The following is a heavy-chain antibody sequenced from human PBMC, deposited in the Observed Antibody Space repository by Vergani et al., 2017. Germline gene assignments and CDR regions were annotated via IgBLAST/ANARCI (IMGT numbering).Heavy chain of an antibody. CDR3: ARFGDGYNSPDY. CDR2: ISSSSSYT. D-gene: IGHD5-24*01. Sequence: QVQLVESGGGLVKPVGSLRLSCAASGFTFSDYYMSWIRQAPGKGLEWVSYISSSSSYTNYAASVKGRFTISRDNAKNSLYLQMNSLRAEDTAVYYCARFGDGYNSPDYWGQGTLVTVSS. J-gene: IGHJ4*02. CDR1: GFTFSDYY. V-gene: IGHV3-11*05.